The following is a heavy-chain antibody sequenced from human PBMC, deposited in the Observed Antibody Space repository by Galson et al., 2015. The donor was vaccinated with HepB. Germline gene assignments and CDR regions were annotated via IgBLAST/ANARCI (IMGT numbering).Heavy chain of an antibody. Sequence: SLRLSCAASGFTFSSYGMHWVRQAPGKGLEWVAVIWYDGSNKYYADSVKGRFTISRDNSKNTLYLQMNSLRAEDTAVYYCARRSGAARSYYYYGTDVWGQGTTVTVSS. D-gene: IGHD6-6*01. CDR3: ARRSGAARSYYYYGTDV. J-gene: IGHJ6*02. V-gene: IGHV3-33*01. CDR2: IWYDGSNK. CDR1: GFTFSSYG.